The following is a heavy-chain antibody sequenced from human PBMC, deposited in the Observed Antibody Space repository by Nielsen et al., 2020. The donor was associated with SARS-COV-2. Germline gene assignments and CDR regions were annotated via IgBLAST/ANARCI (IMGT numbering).Heavy chain of an antibody. D-gene: IGHD3-3*01. CDR2: IWYDGSNK. CDR1: GFTFSSYG. CDR3: ARQYYDFWSGYWGGYYFDY. J-gene: IGHJ4*02. V-gene: IGHV3-33*01. Sequence: GESLKISCAASGFTFSSYGMHWVRQAPGKGLEWVAVIWYDGSNKYYADSVKGRFTISRDNSKNTLYLQMNSLRAEDTAVYYCARQYYDFWSGYWGGYYFDYWGQGTLVTVSS.